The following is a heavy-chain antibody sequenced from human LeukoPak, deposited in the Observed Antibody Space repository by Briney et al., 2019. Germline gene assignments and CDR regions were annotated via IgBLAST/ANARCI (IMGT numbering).Heavy chain of an antibody. Sequence: PGGSLRLSCAASGFTFSSYGMSWVRQAPGQGLEWVSAIRDTGGRTYCADSVKGWFTISRDNSKNTVYLQMNSLRVEDTAIYYCAKLPYGYCSGGSCSHWFDPWGQGTLVTVSS. V-gene: IGHV3-23*01. D-gene: IGHD2-15*01. J-gene: IGHJ5*02. CDR1: GFTFSSYG. CDR3: AKLPYGYCSGGSCSHWFDP. CDR2: IRDTGGRT.